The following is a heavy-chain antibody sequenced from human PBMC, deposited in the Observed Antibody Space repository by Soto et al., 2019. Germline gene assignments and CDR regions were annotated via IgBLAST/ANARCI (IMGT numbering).Heavy chain of an antibody. V-gene: IGHV4-59*01. J-gene: IGHJ5*02. Sequence: PSETLSLTCTVSGCSISSYYWSWIRQPPGKGLEWIGYIYYSGSTNYNPSLKSRVTISVDTSKNQFSLKLSSVTAADTAVYYCARALGYSYGNWFDPWGQGTLVTVSS. CDR2: IYYSGST. CDR1: GCSISSYY. CDR3: ARALGYSYGNWFDP. D-gene: IGHD5-18*01.